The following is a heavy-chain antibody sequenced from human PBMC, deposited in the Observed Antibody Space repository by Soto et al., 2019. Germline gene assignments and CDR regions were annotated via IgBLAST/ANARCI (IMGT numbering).Heavy chain of an antibody. CDR3: GREPPRMVRGVISYYYYYGMDV. D-gene: IGHD3-10*01. V-gene: IGHV3-30-3*01. CDR1: GFTFSSYA. CDR2: ISYDGSNK. J-gene: IGHJ6*02. Sequence: QVQLVESGGGVVQPGRSLRLSCAASGFTFSSYAMHWVRQAPGKGLEWVAVISYDGSNKYYADSVKGRFTISRDNSKNTRYLQMDSLRAEDTAVYYCGREPPRMVRGVISYYYYYGMDVWGQGTTVTVSS.